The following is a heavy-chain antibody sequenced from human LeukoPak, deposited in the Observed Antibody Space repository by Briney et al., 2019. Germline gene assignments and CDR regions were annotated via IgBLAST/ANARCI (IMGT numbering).Heavy chain of an antibody. CDR1: GFIFSNYG. V-gene: IGHV3-33*01. Sequence: PGRSLRLSCAASGFIFSNYGMHWVRQAPGKGLEWVAVMWYDGTKKYYADSVKGRFTISRDNSKNRVQLQMSSLRAEDTAMYYCARDWRMTTATFYYYGMDVWGQGTTVTVSS. J-gene: IGHJ6*02. D-gene: IGHD2/OR15-2a*01. CDR2: MWYDGTKK. CDR3: ARDWRMTTATFYYYGMDV.